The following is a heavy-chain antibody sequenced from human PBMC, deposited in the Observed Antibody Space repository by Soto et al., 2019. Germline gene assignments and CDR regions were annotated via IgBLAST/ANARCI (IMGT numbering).Heavy chain of an antibody. J-gene: IGHJ4*02. CDR2: ISWDGEK. CDR1: GFSLNTRGVG. V-gene: IGHV2-5*02. CDR3: ALRRGDLLTGHYYFDY. D-gene: IGHD3-9*01. Sequence: QITLKESGPTLVKPTQTLTLTCTFSGFSLNTRGVGVGWIRQPPGKALEWLALISWDGEKRYRPSLKSRLTITNDTAENQVVLTMTNMDPVDTATYYCALRRGDLLTGHYYFDYWGQGTLVTVSS.